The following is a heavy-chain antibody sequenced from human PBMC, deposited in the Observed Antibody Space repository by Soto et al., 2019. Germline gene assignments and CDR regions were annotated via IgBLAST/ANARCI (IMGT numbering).Heavy chain of an antibody. CDR1: GGLFSSYA. D-gene: IGHD3-16*01. V-gene: IGHV1-69*01. Sequence: QEQLVQSGAEVKKSGSSVKVSCKDTGGLFSSYAVSWVRQAPGQGLEWMGGIIPVFGTAYYAQKFQGRVTITADEPTNTAYMGLSSLRSEDTAMYYCAGGGSVYVWFNKYWGQGPLVTVSS. CDR2: IIPVFGTA. J-gene: IGHJ4*02. CDR3: AGGGSVYVWFNKY.